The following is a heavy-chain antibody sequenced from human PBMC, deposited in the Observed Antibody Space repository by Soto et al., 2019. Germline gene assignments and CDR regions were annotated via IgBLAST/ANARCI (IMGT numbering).Heavy chain of an antibody. CDR2: IIPIFGTA. CDR3: ARHSSSSARYYYYYGMDV. D-gene: IGHD6-6*01. CDR1: GGTFSSCA. Sequence: QVQLVQSGAEVKKPGSSVKVSCKASGGTFSSCAISWVRQAPGQGLEWMGGIIPIFGTANYAQKFQGRVTITADESTSTAYMELSSLRSEDTAVYYCARHSSSSARYYYYYGMDVWGQGTTVTVSS. J-gene: IGHJ6*02. V-gene: IGHV1-69*01.